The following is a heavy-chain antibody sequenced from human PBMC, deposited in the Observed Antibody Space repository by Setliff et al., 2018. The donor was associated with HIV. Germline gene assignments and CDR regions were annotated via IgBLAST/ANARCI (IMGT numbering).Heavy chain of an antibody. V-gene: IGHV3-49*04. J-gene: IGHJ4*02. CDR1: GFTFGEYA. CDR3: IYDSSGYNYYFDY. CDR2: IRSKLYGGTT. D-gene: IGHD3-22*01. Sequence: PGGSLRLSCAASGFTFGEYAMSWVRQAPGKGLEWVSFIRSKLYGGTTDYAASVKGRFTISRDDSKSIAYLQMNSLKTEDTAMYYCIYDSSGYNYYFDYWGQGTLVTVSS.